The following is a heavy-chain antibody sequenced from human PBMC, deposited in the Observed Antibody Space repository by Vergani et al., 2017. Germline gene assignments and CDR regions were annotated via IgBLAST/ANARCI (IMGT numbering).Heavy chain of an antibody. V-gene: IGHV3-21*01. CDR2: ISSSSSYI. CDR1: GFTFSSYS. CDR3: ARDAIXGVVIKYYYYYMDV. D-gene: IGHD3-3*01. Sequence: EVQLVESGGGLVKPGGSLRLSCAASGFTFSSYSMNWVRQAPGKGLEWVSSISSSSSYIYYADSVKGRFTISRDNAKNSLYLQMNSLRAEDTAVYYCARDAIXGVVIKYYYYYMDVWGKGTTVTVSS. J-gene: IGHJ6*03.